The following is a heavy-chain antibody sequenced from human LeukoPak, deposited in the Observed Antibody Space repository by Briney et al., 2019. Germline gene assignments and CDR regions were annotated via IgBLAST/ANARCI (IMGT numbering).Heavy chain of an antibody. CDR1: GFTFSSYA. Sequence: GGSLRLSCAASGFTFSSYAMSWVRQAPGKGLEWVSVISGSGSSTNYAASVKGRFTMSRDNSQSALYLQMNSLRVEDTAVYYCAKASEVGRGYFDYWGQGTLVTVSS. CDR3: AKASEVGRGYFDY. V-gene: IGHV3-23*01. CDR2: ISGSGSST. J-gene: IGHJ4*02. D-gene: IGHD1-26*01.